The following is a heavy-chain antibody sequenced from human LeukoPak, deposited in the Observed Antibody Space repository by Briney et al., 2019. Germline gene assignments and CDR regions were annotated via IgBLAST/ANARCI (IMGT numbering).Heavy chain of an antibody. CDR2: ISYDGSNK. D-gene: IGHD3-16*02. V-gene: IGHV3-30-3*01. CDR3: AKELGELSFFDAFDI. Sequence: PGGSLRLSCAASGFTFSSYAMHWVRQAPGKGLEWVAVISYDGSNKYYADSVKGRFTISRDNSKNTLYLQMNSLRAEDTAVYYCAKELGELSFFDAFDIWGQGTMVTVSS. J-gene: IGHJ3*02. CDR1: GFTFSSYA.